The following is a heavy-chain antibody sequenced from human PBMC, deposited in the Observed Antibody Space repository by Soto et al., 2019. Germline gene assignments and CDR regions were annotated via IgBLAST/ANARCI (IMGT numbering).Heavy chain of an antibody. V-gene: IGHV1-18*01. Sequence: GASVKVSCKASGYTFTNSGISWVRQAPGQGLEWMGWIGAYNGHTKYAQKLQGRVTMTTDTSTSTAYMELRSLKSDDTAVYYCARESSCSSTSCYSNWFDPWGQGTLVTVSS. CDR1: GYTFTNSG. J-gene: IGHJ5*02. D-gene: IGHD2-2*01. CDR2: IGAYNGHT. CDR3: ARESSCSSTSCYSNWFDP.